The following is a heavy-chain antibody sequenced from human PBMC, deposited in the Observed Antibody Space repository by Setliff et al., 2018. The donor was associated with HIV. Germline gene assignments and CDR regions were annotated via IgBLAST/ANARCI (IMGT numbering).Heavy chain of an antibody. CDR2: IHKDGSEK. Sequence: GGSLRLSCAASGFTFTNYWMSWVRQSPGKGLEWVANIHKDGSEKYYVDSVKGRFTLSRDTSKNTLSLQMNSLRPEDTAVFYCARVRLYSSALDYWGQGTLVTVSS. D-gene: IGHD3-22*01. J-gene: IGHJ4*02. CDR3: ARVRLYSSALDY. V-gene: IGHV3-7*01. CDR1: GFTFTNYW.